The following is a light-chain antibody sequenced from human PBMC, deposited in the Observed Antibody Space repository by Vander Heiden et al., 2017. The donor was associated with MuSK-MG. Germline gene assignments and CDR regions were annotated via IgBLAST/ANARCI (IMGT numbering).Light chain of an antibody. CDR3: MQALQTPLT. J-gene: IGKJ4*01. CDR1: QSLLHSNGYNY. CDR2: LGS. V-gene: IGKV2-28*01. Sequence: ALSLPVTPGEPASISCRSSQSLLHSNGYNYLDWYLQKPGQSPQLLIYLGSNRASGVPDRFSGSGSGTDFTLKISRVEAEDVGVYYCMQALQTPLTFGGGTKVEIK.